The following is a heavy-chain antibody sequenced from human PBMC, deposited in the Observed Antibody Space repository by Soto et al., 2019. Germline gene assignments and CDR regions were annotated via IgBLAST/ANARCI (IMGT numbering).Heavy chain of an antibody. Sequence: QVQLVQSGAEVRKPGASVKVSCNVTGYTFSGHYLHWVRQAPGQGLEWMGWINPKSGGTNYAQKFQDRVTMTADTSVSAASMELTSLRYDDTAVFYCARGPYSSPAYFCDSWGQGTLVNVSS. CDR1: GYTFSGHY. CDR2: INPKSGGT. CDR3: ARGPYSSPAYFCDS. V-gene: IGHV1-2*02. J-gene: IGHJ4*02. D-gene: IGHD6-13*01.